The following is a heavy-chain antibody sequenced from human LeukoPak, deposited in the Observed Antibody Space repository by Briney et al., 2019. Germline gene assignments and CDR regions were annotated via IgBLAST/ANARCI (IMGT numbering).Heavy chain of an antibody. D-gene: IGHD4-23*01. CDR1: GFIFSGYD. V-gene: IGHV3-48*04. CDR2: ISSSSSTI. J-gene: IGHJ6*03. Sequence: PGRSLRLSCAASGFIFSGYDMTWVRQAPGKGLEWVSYISSSSSTIYYADSVKGRFTISRDNAKNSLYLQMNSLRAEDTAVYYCARGHGGHMDVWGKGTTVTVSS. CDR3: ARGHGGHMDV.